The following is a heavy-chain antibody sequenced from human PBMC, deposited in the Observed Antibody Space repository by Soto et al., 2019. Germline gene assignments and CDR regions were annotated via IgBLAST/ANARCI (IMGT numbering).Heavy chain of an antibody. CDR1: GFSFESYG. Sequence: GGSLRLSCAASGFSFESYGMHWVRQAPGKGLEWVAAIWFDGSDRKYVDYVKGRFTISRDNSKNTVFLQMTSLSAEDTAVYYCVRGNGYTYGPFDNWGQGTLFTVSS. CDR2: IWFDGSDR. V-gene: IGHV3-33*01. CDR3: VRGNGYTYGPFDN. J-gene: IGHJ4*02. D-gene: IGHD5-18*01.